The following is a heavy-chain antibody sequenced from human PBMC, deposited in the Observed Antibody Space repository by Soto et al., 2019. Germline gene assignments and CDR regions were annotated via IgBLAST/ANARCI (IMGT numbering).Heavy chain of an antibody. CDR1: GLIFSTFG. J-gene: IGHJ6*02. V-gene: IGHV3-21*01. CDR2: IDSTGAYI. D-gene: IGHD6-13*01. Sequence: EVQLVESGGGLVKPGGSLRLSCSASGLIFSTFGMNWVRQAPGKGLEWVSSIDSTGAYIDYADSVKGRLTISRDNARDSLYLQMNSLRVEDTAIYSCATDGAPGAVMGVWGQGTTVTVSS. CDR3: ATDGAPGAVMGV.